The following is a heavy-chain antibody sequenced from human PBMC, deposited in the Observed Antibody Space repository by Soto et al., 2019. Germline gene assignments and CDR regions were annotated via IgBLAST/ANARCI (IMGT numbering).Heavy chain of an antibody. CDR1: GFTFSSYG. J-gene: IGHJ4*02. V-gene: IGHV3-21*06. D-gene: IGHD3-22*01. Sequence: GSLRLSCAASGFTFSSYGMNWVRQAPGKGLEWVSSISRSGSRKHYAVSLEGRFTISRDNAKNSLYLQMNSLRVEDTAVYYCAREDYYDSSGSPTPVDYWGQGILVTVSS. CDR2: ISRSGSRK. CDR3: AREDYYDSSGSPTPVDY.